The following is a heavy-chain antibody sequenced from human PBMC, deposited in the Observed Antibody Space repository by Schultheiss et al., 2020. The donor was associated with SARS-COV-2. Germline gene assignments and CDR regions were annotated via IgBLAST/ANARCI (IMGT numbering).Heavy chain of an antibody. CDR3: VRDRGSTVTDY. J-gene: IGHJ4*02. CDR1: GFTFSSYA. CDR2: IKTDGSIT. V-gene: IGHV3-74*03. Sequence: GGSLRLSCAASGFTFSSYAMHWVRQAPGKGLVWVSRIKTDGSITQYVDSVKGRFTISRDNAKNTVDLQMDSLRAEDTAVYYCVRDRGSTVTDYWGQGVLVTVSS. D-gene: IGHD4-11*01.